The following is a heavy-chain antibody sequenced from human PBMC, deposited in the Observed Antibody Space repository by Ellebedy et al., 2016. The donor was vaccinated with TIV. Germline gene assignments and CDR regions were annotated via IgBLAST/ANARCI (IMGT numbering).Heavy chain of an antibody. D-gene: IGHD1-26*01. Sequence: ASVKVSCXASGYTFTSYDINWVRQATGQGLEWMGWMNPNSGNTGYAQKFQGRVTMTRNTSISTAYMELSSLRSEDTALYYCARDLSGSYPRYNYYYMDVWGKGTTVTVSS. CDR3: ARDLSGSYPRYNYYYMDV. J-gene: IGHJ6*03. CDR1: GYTFTSYD. CDR2: MNPNSGNT. V-gene: IGHV1-8*01.